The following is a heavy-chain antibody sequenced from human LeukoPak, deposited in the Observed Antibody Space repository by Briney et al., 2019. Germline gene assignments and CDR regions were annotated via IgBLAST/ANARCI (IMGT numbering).Heavy chain of an antibody. CDR2: TYETGST. CDR1: GASISSSTYY. CDR3: ARHSGSGYYFYFYTMDV. Sequence: SETLSLICTVSGASISSSTYYWGWIRQPPGKGLEWIGCTYETGSTYYKSSLKSRVTISVDTSKNQFSLKLSSVTAADTAVYYCARHSGSGYYFYFYTMDVWGQGATVTVSS. J-gene: IGHJ6*01. D-gene: IGHD2-15*01. V-gene: IGHV4-39*01.